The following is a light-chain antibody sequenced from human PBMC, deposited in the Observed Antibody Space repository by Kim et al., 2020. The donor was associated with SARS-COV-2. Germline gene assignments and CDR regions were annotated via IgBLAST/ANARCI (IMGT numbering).Light chain of an antibody. CDR1: QTINNGF. V-gene: IGKV3-20*01. Sequence: EIVLTQSPGTLSLSPGERATLSCRASQTINNGFLAWYQQRPGQAPRLLTYGASGRATGIPDRFSGSGSGTDFALTIGRLEPEDFAVYYCQQYADSPSTFGQGTKVDIK. J-gene: IGKJ1*01. CDR3: QQYADSPST. CDR2: GAS.